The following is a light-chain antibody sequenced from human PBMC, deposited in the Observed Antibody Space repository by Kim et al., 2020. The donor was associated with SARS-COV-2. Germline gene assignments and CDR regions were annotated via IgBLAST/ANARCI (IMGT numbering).Light chain of an antibody. V-gene: IGLV2-14*03. CDR3: SSYITRTGLYV. J-gene: IGLJ1*01. CDR1: TSDVSGYIY. Sequence: QSITICCTGTTSDVSGYIYVSWYQQHPGKAPKLTIFDVTTRPSGVSNRFSGSKSGNTASLTISGLQAADEADYYCSSYITRTGLYVFGAGTKVTVL. CDR2: DVT.